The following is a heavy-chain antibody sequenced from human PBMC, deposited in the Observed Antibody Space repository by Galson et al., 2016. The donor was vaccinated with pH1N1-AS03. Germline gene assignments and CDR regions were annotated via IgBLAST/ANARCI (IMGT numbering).Heavy chain of an antibody. CDR1: GFTFSTYW. V-gene: IGHV3-7*03. CDR2: IDQGGSVQ. Sequence: SLRLSCAASGFTFSTYWMSWVRQAPGKGLEWVANIDQGGSVQRYVDSVKGRFTISRDNAKNSLFLQMNSLRAEDTAVYYCARSTSGRLCDDWGQGTLVTVSS. D-gene: IGHD3-10*01. J-gene: IGHJ4*02. CDR3: ARSTSGRLCDD.